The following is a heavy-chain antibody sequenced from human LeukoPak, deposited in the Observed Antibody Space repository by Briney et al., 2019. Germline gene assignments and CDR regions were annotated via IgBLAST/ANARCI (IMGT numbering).Heavy chain of an antibody. CDR2: IYYSWST. Sequence: SETLSLTCTVSGGSVSSGSYYLGWIRQPPREGLEGIGYIYYSWSTNYNPSLKGRVTISVDTSKNQFSLKLSSVTAADTAVYYCARVTRFAFDIWGQGTMVTVSS. V-gene: IGHV4-61*01. CDR3: ARVTRFAFDI. J-gene: IGHJ3*02. CDR1: GGSVSSGSYY. D-gene: IGHD3-3*01.